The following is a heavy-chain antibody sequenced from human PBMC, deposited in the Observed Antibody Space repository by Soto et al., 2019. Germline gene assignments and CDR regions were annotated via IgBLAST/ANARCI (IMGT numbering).Heavy chain of an antibody. CDR1: GGTFSSYA. CDR2: IIPIFGTA. CDR3: ASDLDTAMIHDAIDI. Sequence: QVQLVQSGAEVKKPGSSVKVSCKASGGTFSSYAVSWVRQAPGQGLEWIGGIIPIFGTANYAQKFQGRVTITADESTSTVNIEQMSMRFEDTAEYYYASDLDTAMIHDAIDIWGQGTMVTASS. D-gene: IGHD5-18*01. J-gene: IGHJ3*02. V-gene: IGHV1-69*01.